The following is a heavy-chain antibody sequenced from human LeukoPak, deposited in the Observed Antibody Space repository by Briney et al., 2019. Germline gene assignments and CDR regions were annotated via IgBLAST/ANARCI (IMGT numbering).Heavy chain of an antibody. Sequence: SQTLSLTCTVSGGSISSGGYYWSWIRQHPGKSLEWIGYIYYSGSTYYNPSLKSRVTISVDTSKNQFSLKLSSVTAADTAVYYCARDKSGHNWFDPWGQGTLVTVSS. J-gene: IGHJ5*02. CDR3: ARDKSGHNWFDP. CDR1: GGSISSGGYY. CDR2: IYYSGST. V-gene: IGHV4-31*03. D-gene: IGHD6-25*01.